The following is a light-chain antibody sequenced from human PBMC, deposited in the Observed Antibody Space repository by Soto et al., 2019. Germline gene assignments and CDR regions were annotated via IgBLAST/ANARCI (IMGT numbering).Light chain of an antibody. J-gene: IGLJ2*01. Sequence: QSVLTQLPSVSAAPGQTVTISCSGSSSNIGNNYVPWYQQLPGTAPKLLIYDNNKRPSGIPDRFSGSKSGTSATLGITGLQTGDEADYYCGTWDSSLSAVVFGGGTKLTVL. V-gene: IGLV1-51*01. CDR1: SSNIGNNY. CDR2: DNN. CDR3: GTWDSSLSAVV.